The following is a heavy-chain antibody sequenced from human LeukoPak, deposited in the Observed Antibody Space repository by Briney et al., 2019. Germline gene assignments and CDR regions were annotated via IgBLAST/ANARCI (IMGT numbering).Heavy chain of an antibody. J-gene: IGHJ6*02. CDR1: GFNFNNYD. Sequence: QPGGSLRLSCVASGFNFNNYDLHWVRQAPGKGLEWVSYISSSGSTIYYADSVKGRFTISRDNAKNSLYLQMNSLRAEDTAVYYCAREGQPGGMDVWGQGTTVTVSS. V-gene: IGHV3-48*04. CDR3: AREGQPGGMDV. CDR2: ISSSGSTI.